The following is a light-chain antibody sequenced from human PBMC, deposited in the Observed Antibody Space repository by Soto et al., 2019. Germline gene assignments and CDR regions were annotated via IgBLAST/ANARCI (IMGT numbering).Light chain of an antibody. CDR1: NSNIGDNS. CDR2: SDN. Sequence: QSVLTQPPSASGTPGQVFTISCSGSNSNIGDNSVNWYQQLPGTAPKLLIYSDNRRPSGVPDRFSASKSGTSASLAISGLQSEDEAEYYCAAWDDSLNGLLFGGGTKVTVL. CDR3: AAWDDSLNGLL. J-gene: IGLJ3*02. V-gene: IGLV1-44*01.